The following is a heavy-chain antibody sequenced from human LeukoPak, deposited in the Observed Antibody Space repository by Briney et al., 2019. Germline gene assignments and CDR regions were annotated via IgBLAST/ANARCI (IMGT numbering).Heavy chain of an antibody. CDR2: ISSSSSTI. Sequence: PGGSLRLSCAASGFTFSSYSMNWVRQAPGKGLEWVSYISSSSSTIYYADSVKGRFTISRDNAKNSLYLQMNSLRDEDTAVYYCARYLWFRELSYFDYWGQGTLVTVSS. CDR1: GFTFSSYS. J-gene: IGHJ4*02. CDR3: ARYLWFRELSYFDY. V-gene: IGHV3-48*02. D-gene: IGHD3-10*01.